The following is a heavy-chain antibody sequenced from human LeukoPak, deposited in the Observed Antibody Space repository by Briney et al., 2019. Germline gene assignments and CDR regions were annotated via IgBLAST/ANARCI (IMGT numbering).Heavy chain of an antibody. V-gene: IGHV3-53*01. Sequence: GGSLSLTCAASGFTVITNDMTWVRQAPGKGLEWVSVLYSDGNTKYADSVQGRFTISRDNSKNTLYLEMNSLSPDDTAVYYCARGVEPLAANTLAYWGQGSLVSVSS. CDR1: GFTVITND. CDR3: ARGVEPLAANTLAY. CDR2: LYSDGNT. D-gene: IGHD1-14*01. J-gene: IGHJ4*02.